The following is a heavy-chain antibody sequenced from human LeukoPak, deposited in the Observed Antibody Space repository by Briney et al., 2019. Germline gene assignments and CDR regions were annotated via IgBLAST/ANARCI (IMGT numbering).Heavy chain of an antibody. V-gene: IGHV3-23*01. D-gene: IGHD6-13*01. CDR2: ISGSGGST. J-gene: IGHJ4*02. Sequence: PGGSLRLSCAASGFTFSTYAMSWVRQAPGKGLEWVSVISGSGGSTYYADSVKGRFTTSRDNSKNTLYLQMNSLRAEDTAVYYCAKRPAAAGNGFDYWGQGTLVTVSS. CDR1: GFTFSTYA. CDR3: AKRPAAAGNGFDY.